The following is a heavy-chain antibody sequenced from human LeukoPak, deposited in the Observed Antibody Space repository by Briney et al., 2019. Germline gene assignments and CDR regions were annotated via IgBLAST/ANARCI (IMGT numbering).Heavy chain of an antibody. D-gene: IGHD6-13*01. CDR2: IKQDGSET. V-gene: IGHV3-7*01. CDR3: ARDSSSWMTRSNAFDI. CDR1: GFTFNSYG. Sequence: GGSLRLSCAASGFTFNSYGMSWVRQTAGKGLEWVASIKQDGSETYYVDSVKDRFTISRDNAKNSLSLQMSSLRAEDTAVYHCARDSSSWMTRSNAFDIWGQGTMVTVPS. J-gene: IGHJ3*02.